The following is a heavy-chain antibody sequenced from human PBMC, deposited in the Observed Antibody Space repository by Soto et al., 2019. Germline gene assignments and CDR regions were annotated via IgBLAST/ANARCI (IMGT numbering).Heavy chain of an antibody. CDR3: AKDGDYGDYYFDY. J-gene: IGHJ4*02. Sequence: QVQLVESGGGVVQPGRSLRLSCAASGFTFSSYGMHWVRQAPGKGLEWVAVISYDGSNKYYADSVKGRFTISRDNSKNTLYLQMNSLRAEETAVYYCAKDGDYGDYYFDYWGQGTMVTVSS. CDR1: GFTFSSYG. V-gene: IGHV3-30*18. D-gene: IGHD4-17*01. CDR2: ISYDGSNK.